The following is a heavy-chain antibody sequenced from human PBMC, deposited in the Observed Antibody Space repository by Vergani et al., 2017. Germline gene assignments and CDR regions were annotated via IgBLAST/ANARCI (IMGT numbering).Heavy chain of an antibody. J-gene: IGHJ4*02. CDR1: GFTFNNYA. CDR3: ARAQLSSKWYGDHFDS. CDR2: ISYDGSNK. Sequence: QVQLVESGRGVVQPGRSLRLSCAASGFTFNNYALHWVRQAPGKGLEWVAVISYDGSNKYYTDSVKGRVTISRDNSKNTLYLQMNSLRPDDTAVYYCARAQLSSKWYGDHFDSWGQGTLVAVSS. D-gene: IGHD3-10*01. V-gene: IGHV3-30*10.